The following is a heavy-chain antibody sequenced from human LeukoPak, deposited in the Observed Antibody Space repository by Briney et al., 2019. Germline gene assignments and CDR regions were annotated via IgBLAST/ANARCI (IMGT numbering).Heavy chain of an antibody. V-gene: IGHV6-1*01. J-gene: IGHJ6*02. Sequence: SQTLSLTCAISGDSVSSNSAAWNWIRQSPSRGLEWLGRTYYRSKWYNDYAVSVKSRITINPDTSKNQFSLQLNSVTPEDTAVYYCARDQGVCGGSCYAIIYYYYYGMDVWGQGTTVTVSS. CDR2: TYYRSKWYN. CDR1: GDSVSSNSAA. D-gene: IGHD2-15*01. CDR3: ARDQGVCGGSCYAIIYYYYYGMDV.